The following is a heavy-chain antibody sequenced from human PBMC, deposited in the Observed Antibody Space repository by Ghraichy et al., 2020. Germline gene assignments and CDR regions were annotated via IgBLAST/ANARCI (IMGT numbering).Heavy chain of an antibody. D-gene: IGHD3-22*01. Sequence: QTLSLTYTFSGFSLSTTGVAVGWIRQPPGKALEWLALIYWDDDTGYSPSLRSRLTITKDPSKNQVVLTMTNMDPVDTATYYCARRRGYYYKSGSFDYWGQGTLVTVSS. CDR1: GFSLSTTGVA. V-gene: IGHV2-5*02. CDR3: ARRRGYYYKSGSFDY. J-gene: IGHJ4*02. CDR2: IYWDDDT.